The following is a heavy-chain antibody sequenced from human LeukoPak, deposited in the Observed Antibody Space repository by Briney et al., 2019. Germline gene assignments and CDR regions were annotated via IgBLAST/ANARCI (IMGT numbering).Heavy chain of an antibody. J-gene: IGHJ3*02. V-gene: IGHV4-34*01. D-gene: IGHD5-18*01. CDR2: INHSGST. CDR1: GGSFGGYY. Sequence: SETLSLTCAVYGGSFGGYYWSWIRQPPGKGLEWIGEINHSGSTNYNPSLKSRVTISVDTSKNQFSLNLSFVTAADTAVYYCASVNTDIIGGDDAFDIWGQGTMVTVSS. CDR3: ASVNTDIIGGDDAFDI.